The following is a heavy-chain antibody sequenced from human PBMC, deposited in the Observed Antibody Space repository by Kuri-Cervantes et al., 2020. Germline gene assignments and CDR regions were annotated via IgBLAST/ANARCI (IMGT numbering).Heavy chain of an antibody. Sequence: GESLKISCAASGFTFSSYAMHWVRQAPGKGLEWVAVTSFDGSNKYYADSVKGRFTISRDNSKNTLYLQMNSLRAEDTALYYCAKEARVRYYFDYWGQGTLVTVSS. J-gene: IGHJ4*02. CDR2: TSFDGSNK. CDR1: GFTFSSYA. V-gene: IGHV3-30*04. CDR3: AKEARVRYYFDY.